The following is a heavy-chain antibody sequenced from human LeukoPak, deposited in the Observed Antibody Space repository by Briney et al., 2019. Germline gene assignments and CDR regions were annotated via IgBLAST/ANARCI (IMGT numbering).Heavy chain of an antibody. J-gene: IGHJ3*02. CDR3: ARAGGGAGAFDI. D-gene: IGHD2-15*01. Sequence: GGSLRLSCAASGFAFSSYSMNWVRQAPGKGLEWVSSISSSSSYIYYADSVKGRFTISRDNAKNSLYLQMNSLRAEDTAVYYCARAGGGAGAFDIXGQGTMVTVSX. CDR1: GFAFSSYS. CDR2: ISSSSSYI. V-gene: IGHV3-21*01.